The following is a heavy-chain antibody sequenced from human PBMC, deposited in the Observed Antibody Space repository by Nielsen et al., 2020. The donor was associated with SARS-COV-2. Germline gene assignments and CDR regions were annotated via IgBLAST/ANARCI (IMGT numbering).Heavy chain of an antibody. V-gene: IGHV3-7*01. J-gene: IGHJ3*02. D-gene: IGHD6-19*01. CDR1: GFTFSSYW. CDR2: IKQDGSGK. CDR3: ARESVTGTDAFDI. Sequence: GESLKISCAASGFTFSSYWMRWVRQAPGKGLEWVANIKQDGSGKYYAASVKGRFTISRDNAENSLSLQMNSLRAEDTAVYYCARESVTGTDAFDIWGQGTVVTVSS.